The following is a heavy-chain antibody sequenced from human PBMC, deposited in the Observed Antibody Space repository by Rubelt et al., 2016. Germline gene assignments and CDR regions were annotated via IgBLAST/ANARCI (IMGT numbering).Heavy chain of an antibody. CDR3: AGGTHALSWTHFDY. V-gene: IGHV4-59*12. CDR2: IYYSGNT. D-gene: IGHD3/OR15-3a*01. J-gene: IGHJ4*02. Sequence: QVQLQESGPGLVRPSETLSLTCIVSGGSISSYYWSWIRQPPGKGLEWIGYIYYSGNTNYNPSLKSRLTMSGDTSKNQFSLKLTSVTAADTAVYYCAGGTHALSWTHFDYWGQGTLVTVSS. CDR1: GGSISSYY.